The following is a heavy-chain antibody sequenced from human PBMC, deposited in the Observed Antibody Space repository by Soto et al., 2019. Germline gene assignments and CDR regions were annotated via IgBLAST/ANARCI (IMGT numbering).Heavy chain of an antibody. CDR2: INHSGST. V-gene: IGHV4-34*01. J-gene: IGHJ4*02. D-gene: IGHD6-6*01. Sequence: SETLSLTCAVYGGSFSGYYWSWIRQPPGKGLEWIGEINHSGSTNYNPSLKSRVTISVDTSKNQFSLKLSSVTAADTAVYYCAREQGIAARRVDYWGQGTLVTVSS. CDR1: GGSFSGYY. CDR3: AREQGIAARRVDY.